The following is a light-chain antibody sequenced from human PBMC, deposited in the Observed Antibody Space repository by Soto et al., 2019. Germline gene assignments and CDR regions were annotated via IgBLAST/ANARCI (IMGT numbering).Light chain of an antibody. V-gene: IGLV2-14*01. CDR2: EVS. CDR1: SSDVGGYNY. Sequence: QSALAQPASVSGSPGQSITISCTGTSSDVGGYNYVSWYQQHPGKAPKLMIYEVSNRPSGVSNRFSGSKSGNTASLTISGLQAEDEADYYCSSYTSSSTTLFGTGTKVIVL. CDR3: SSYTSSSTTL. J-gene: IGLJ1*01.